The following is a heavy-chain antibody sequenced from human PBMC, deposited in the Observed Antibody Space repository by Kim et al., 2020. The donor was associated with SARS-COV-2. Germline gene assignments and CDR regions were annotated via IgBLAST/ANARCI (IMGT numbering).Heavy chain of an antibody. CDR2: IWYDGSNK. V-gene: IGHV3-33*01. Sequence: GGSLRLSCAASGFTFSSYGMHWVRQAPGKGLEWVAVIWYDGSNKYYADSVKGRFTISRDNSKNTLYLQMNSLRAEDTAVYYCARGRIAAAGAFDYWGQGTLVTVSS. CDR3: ARGRIAAAGAFDY. CDR1: GFTFSSYG. J-gene: IGHJ4*02. D-gene: IGHD6-13*01.